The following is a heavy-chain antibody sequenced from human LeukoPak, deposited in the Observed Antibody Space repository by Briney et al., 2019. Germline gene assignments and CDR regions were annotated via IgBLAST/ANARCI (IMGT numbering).Heavy chain of an antibody. CDR3: ARGFATMVRGVVLDF. V-gene: IGHV4-30-4*01. J-gene: IGHJ4*02. D-gene: IGHD3-10*01. CDR1: GGSISSGDYY. CDR2: INHSGST. Sequence: SETLSLTCTVSGGSISSGDYYWTWIRQPPGKGLEWIGYINHSGSTSYNPSLKSRLTISVDTSKNQISLKLSSVGAADTAVYYCARGFATMVRGVVLDFWGQGTLVTVSS.